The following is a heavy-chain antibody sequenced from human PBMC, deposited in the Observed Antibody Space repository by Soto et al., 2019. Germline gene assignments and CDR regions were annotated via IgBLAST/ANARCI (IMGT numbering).Heavy chain of an antibody. D-gene: IGHD6-6*01. V-gene: IGHV1-3*01. CDR2: INAGNGNT. CDR3: ARESISPRENSFDP. J-gene: IGHJ5*02. Sequence: ASVKVSCKASGYTFTTYAIHWVRQAPGQRLEWMGWINAGNGNTKYSQNFQGRVTFTRDTSASTAYMELSSLRSEDTAVYYCARESISPRENSFDPWGQGSLVTGSS. CDR1: GYTFTTYA.